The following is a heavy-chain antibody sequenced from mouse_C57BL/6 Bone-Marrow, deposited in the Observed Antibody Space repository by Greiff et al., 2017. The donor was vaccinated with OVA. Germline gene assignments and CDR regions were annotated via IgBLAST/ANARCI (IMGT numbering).Heavy chain of an antibody. CDR1: GYAFSSSW. CDR2: IYPGDGDT. Sequence: QVQLQQSGPELVKPGASVKISCKASGYAFSSSWMNWVKQRPGKGLEWIGRIYPGDGDTNYNGKFKGKATLTADKSSSTAYMQLSSLTSEDSAVYFCAAREGYYYGSWFAYWGQGTLVTVSA. D-gene: IGHD1-1*01. CDR3: AAREGYYYGSWFAY. V-gene: IGHV1-82*01. J-gene: IGHJ3*01.